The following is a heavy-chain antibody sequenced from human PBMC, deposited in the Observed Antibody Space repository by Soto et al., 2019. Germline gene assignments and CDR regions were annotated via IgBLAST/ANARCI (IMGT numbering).Heavy chain of an antibody. V-gene: IGHV5-51*01. Sequence: GASLKISCKGSGYSFTNYWIAWVRQMPGKSLEWMGIIYPGDSDTRYSPSFQGQVTISADKSISTAYLQWSSLKASDTAMYYCARGQLGYSTGWFSDYWGQGTLVTVS. CDR3: ARGQLGYSTGWFSDY. J-gene: IGHJ4*02. CDR1: GYSFTNYW. D-gene: IGHD6-19*01. CDR2: IYPGDSDT.